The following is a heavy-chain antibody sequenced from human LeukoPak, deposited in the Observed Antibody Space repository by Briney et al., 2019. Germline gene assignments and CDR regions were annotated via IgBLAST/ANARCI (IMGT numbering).Heavy chain of an antibody. CDR3: AKWKGSNLEASGWYFDH. Sequence: GRSLRLSCAASGFTFSSYGMHWVRQAPGKGLEWVAVISYDGSNEYYADSVKGRFTISRDNSKNTLYLQMNSLRAEDTALYYCAKWKGSNLEASGWYFDHWGQGVLVTVSS. CDR2: ISYDGSNE. D-gene: IGHD6-19*01. CDR1: GFTFSSYG. V-gene: IGHV3-30*18. J-gene: IGHJ4*02.